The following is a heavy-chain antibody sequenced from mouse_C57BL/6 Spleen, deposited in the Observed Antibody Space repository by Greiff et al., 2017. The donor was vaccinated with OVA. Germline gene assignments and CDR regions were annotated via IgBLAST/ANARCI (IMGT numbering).Heavy chain of an antibody. CDR3: ARGANWDVGDY. CDR2: IYPGDGDT. CDR1: GYAFSSSW. Sequence: VQLQQSGPELVKPGASVKISCKASGYAFSSSWMNWVKQRPGKGLEWIGRIYPGDGDTNYNGKFKGKATLTADKSSTTAYMQLSSLTSEDSAVYFCARGANWDVGDYWGQGTTLTVSS. J-gene: IGHJ2*01. V-gene: IGHV1-82*01. D-gene: IGHD4-1*01.